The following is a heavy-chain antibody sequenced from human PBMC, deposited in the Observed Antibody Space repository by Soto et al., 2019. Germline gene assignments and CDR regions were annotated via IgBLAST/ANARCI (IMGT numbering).Heavy chain of an antibody. V-gene: IGHV3-23*01. D-gene: IGHD3-16*01. CDR2: ISGSGRTT. Sequence: EVQLLESGGGLVQPGGSLRLSCAASGFTFGSYAMNWLRQAPGRGLECVSFISGSGRTTYYADSVKGRFTVSRDNSKNTLYLQMNSLRADDTALYYCAKFRGPSYSYYSMGVWGKGTTVTVSS. J-gene: IGHJ6*03. CDR1: GFTFGSYA. CDR3: AKFRGPSYSYYSMGV.